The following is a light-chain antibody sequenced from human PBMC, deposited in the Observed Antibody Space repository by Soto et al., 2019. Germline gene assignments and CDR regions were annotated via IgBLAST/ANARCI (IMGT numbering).Light chain of an antibody. CDR3: QQYGSSTYT. V-gene: IGKV3-20*01. J-gene: IGKJ2*01. CDR2: GAS. Sequence: DIVLTQSPGSLSLSPRERATLSCRASQSVSSNHLAWYQQNPGQAPRLLIYGASRRATGIPDRFSGSGSGTDFTLIISRLEPEDFAMYYCQQYGSSTYTFGQGTKVEIK. CDR1: QSVSSNH.